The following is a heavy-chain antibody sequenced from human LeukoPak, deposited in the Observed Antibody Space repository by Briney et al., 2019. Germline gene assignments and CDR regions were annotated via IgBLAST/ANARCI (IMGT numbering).Heavy chain of an antibody. J-gene: IGHJ6*03. CDR1: GFTFSSYS. CDR3: ARWHPVVRGVITAYYYYMDV. V-gene: IGHV3-21*01. D-gene: IGHD3-10*01. Sequence: GGSLRLSCAASGFTFSSYSMNWVRQAPGKGLEWVSSISSSSSYIYYADSVKGRFTISRDNAKNSLYLQMNSLRAEDTAVYYCARWHPVVRGVITAYYYYMDVWGKGTTVTVSS. CDR2: ISSSSSYI.